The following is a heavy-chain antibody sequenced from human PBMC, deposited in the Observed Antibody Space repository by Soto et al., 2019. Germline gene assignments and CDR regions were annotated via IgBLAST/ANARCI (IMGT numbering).Heavy chain of an antibody. CDR2: IKQDGSEK. Sequence: GGSLRLSCAAPGFTFSSYWMSWVRQAPGKGLEWVANIKQDGSEKYYVDSVKGRFTISRDNAKNSLYLQMNSLRAEDTAVYYCARDHGSSWYSDDAFDIWGQGTMVTVS. CDR3: ARDHGSSWYSDDAFDI. D-gene: IGHD6-13*01. J-gene: IGHJ3*02. V-gene: IGHV3-7*03. CDR1: GFTFSSYW.